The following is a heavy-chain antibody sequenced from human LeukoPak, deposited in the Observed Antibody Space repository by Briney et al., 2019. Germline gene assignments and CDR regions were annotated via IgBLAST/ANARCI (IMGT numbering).Heavy chain of an antibody. V-gene: IGHV3-7*01. CDR2: IKQDGSEK. CDR1: GFTFSSYW. D-gene: IGHD3-3*01. Sequence: GGSLRLSCAASGFTFSSYWMNWVRQAPGKGLEWVANIKQDGSEKYYVDSVKGRFTISRDNAKNSLYLQMNSLRAEDTAVYYCARDRNTDFWSGYYTNYCDYWGQGTLVTVSS. CDR3: ARDRNTDFWSGYYTNYCDY. J-gene: IGHJ4*02.